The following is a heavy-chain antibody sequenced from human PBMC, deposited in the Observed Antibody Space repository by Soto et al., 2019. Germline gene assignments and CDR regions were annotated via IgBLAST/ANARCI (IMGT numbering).Heavy chain of an antibody. J-gene: IGHJ4*02. CDR3: ASTLGARFDY. CDR2: INPSVGST. CDR1: RYTWTIQN. Sequence: ASVKVSFTSSRYTWTIQNIPWVRQAPGQGLEWMGVINPSVGSTTYAQKFQGRVTMTRDTSTSTVYMEVSSLRSEDTAVYYCASTLGARFDYWGQGTLVTVSS. V-gene: IGHV1-46*03. D-gene: IGHD1-26*01.